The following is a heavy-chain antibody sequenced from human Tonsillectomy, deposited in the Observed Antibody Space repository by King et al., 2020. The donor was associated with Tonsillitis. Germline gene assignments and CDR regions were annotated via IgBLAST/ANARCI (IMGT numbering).Heavy chain of an antibody. CDR2: ISDDGSNK. V-gene: IGHV3-33*05. CDR1: GFTFSSYG. D-gene: IGHD2-8*02. CDR3: ARAWGGGVPLYAFDI. J-gene: IGHJ3*02. Sequence: VQLVESGGGVVQPGRSLRLSCATSGFTFSSYGMHWVRQAPGKGLEWVAVISDDGSNKFYADSVKGRFTISRDNSENTLYLQINSLRAEDTAVYYCARAWGGGVPLYAFDIWGQGTMVTVSS.